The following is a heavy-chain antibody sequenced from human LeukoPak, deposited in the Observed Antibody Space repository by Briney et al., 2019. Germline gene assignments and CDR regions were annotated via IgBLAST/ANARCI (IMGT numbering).Heavy chain of an antibody. J-gene: IGHJ4*02. CDR1: GHTFTGYY. D-gene: IGHD3-10*01. V-gene: IGHV1-2*02. Sequence: GASVKVSCKASGHTFTGYYMHWVRQAPGQGLEWMGWINPNSGGTNYAQKFQGRVTMTRDTSISTAYMELSRLRSDDTAVYYCARAVAVTMVQGVKYWGQGTLVTVSS. CDR2: INPNSGGT. CDR3: ARAVAVTMVQGVKY.